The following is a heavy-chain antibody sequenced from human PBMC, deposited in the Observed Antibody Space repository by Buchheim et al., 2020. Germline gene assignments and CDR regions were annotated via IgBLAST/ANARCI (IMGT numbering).Heavy chain of an antibody. CDR2: VRSKAYGGTA. CDR1: GFNFGDHA. D-gene: IGHD3-22*01. V-gene: IGHV3-49*03. CDR3: ARYRITMIVVGSFDY. J-gene: IGHJ4*02. Sequence: EVLLVESGGGLVQPGRSLRLSCTASGFNFGDHAMSWFRQAPGKGLEWVGFVRSKAYGGTAEYAAPVKGRFTMSRDDSNGIAYLQMNSLKTEDTAVYYCARYRITMIVVGSFDYWGQGT.